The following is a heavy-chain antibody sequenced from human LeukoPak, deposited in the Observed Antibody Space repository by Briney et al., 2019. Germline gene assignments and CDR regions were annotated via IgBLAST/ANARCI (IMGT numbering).Heavy chain of an antibody. CDR1: GGTFSSYA. J-gene: IGHJ4*02. Sequence: ASVKVSCKASGGTFSSYAISWVRQAPGQGLEWMGGIIPIFGTANYAQKFQGRVTITADESTSTAYMELSSLRSEDTAVYYCARHGGYSYGSPLDYWGQGTLVTVSS. CDR3: ARHGGYSYGSPLDY. D-gene: IGHD5-18*01. V-gene: IGHV1-69*13. CDR2: IIPIFGTA.